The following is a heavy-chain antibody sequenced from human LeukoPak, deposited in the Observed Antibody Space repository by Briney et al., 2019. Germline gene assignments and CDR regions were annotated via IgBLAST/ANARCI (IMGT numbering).Heavy chain of an antibody. V-gene: IGHV3-48*04. CDR2: ISGGGETR. CDR1: GFTFSSYA. CDR3: ARDASGHDLPFDY. D-gene: IGHD6-25*01. Sequence: GSLRLSCAASGFTFSSYAMNWVRQAPVKGLEWVSYISGGGETRYYADSVKGRFTISRDNGKNSLYLQMNGLRAEDTAVYYCARDASGHDLPFDYWGQGTLVTVSS. J-gene: IGHJ4*02.